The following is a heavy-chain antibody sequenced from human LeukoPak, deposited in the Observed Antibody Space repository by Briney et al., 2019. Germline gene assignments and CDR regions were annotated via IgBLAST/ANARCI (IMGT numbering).Heavy chain of an antibody. Sequence: ASVKVSCKASGYTFTSYDINWVRQATGQGLEWMGWMNPNSGNTGYAQKFQGRVTMTRNTSISTAYMELSSLRSEDTAVYYCARARLPYYYGSGSYYKARTYAFDIWGQGTLVTVSS. CDR3: ARARLPYYYGSGSYYKARTYAFDI. CDR2: MNPNSGNT. CDR1: GYTFTSYD. V-gene: IGHV1-8*02. D-gene: IGHD3-10*01. J-gene: IGHJ4*02.